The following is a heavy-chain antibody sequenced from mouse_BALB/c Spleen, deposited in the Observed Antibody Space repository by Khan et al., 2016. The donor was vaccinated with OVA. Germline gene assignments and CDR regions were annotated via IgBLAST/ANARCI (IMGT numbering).Heavy chain of an antibody. V-gene: IGHV1-63*02. Sequence: QVQLQQPGAELVRPGTSVKMSCKAAGYTFTNYWIGWVKQRPGHGLEWIGDIFPGGGYTNYNEKFKGKATLTADTSSSTAYMQLSSLTSKDSAIYYCARRGAARGTWDYLDYWGQGTTLTVSS. CDR1: GYTFTNYW. D-gene: IGHD3-1*01. J-gene: IGHJ2*01. CDR3: ARRGAARGTWDYLDY. CDR2: IFPGGGYT.